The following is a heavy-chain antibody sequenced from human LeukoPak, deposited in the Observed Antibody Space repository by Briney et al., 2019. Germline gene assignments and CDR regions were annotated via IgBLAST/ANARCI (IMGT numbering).Heavy chain of an antibody. CDR1: GFVFTIYT. J-gene: IGHJ4*02. Sequence: GGSLRLSCSASGFVFTIYTMYWVRQAPGKGPEYVSTISGSGNGFSIYYADSVKGGFTISRDDSKCILYLQMNGLRSEDTAVYYCVKDFGRIRGTPDSWGQGTLVTVSS. D-gene: IGHD1-26*01. V-gene: IGHV3-64D*06. CDR3: VKDFGRIRGTPDS. CDR2: ISGSGNGFSI.